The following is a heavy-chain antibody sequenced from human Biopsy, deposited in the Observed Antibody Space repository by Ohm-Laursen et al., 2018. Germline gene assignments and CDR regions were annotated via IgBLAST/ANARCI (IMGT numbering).Heavy chain of an antibody. CDR3: VREPKTGTAEAWYFDL. CDR1: GASVKTSGYF. CDR2: ISYNERT. J-gene: IGHJ2*01. V-gene: IGHV4-31*03. D-gene: IGHD3-9*01. Sequence: LSLTCSVSGASVKTSGYFWAWIRQRPGKGLEWIGYISYNERTHYNPSLTSRLAISFDTSNNRISLQLRSVSVADTAVYYCVREPKTGTAEAWYFDLWGRGSPVTVPS.